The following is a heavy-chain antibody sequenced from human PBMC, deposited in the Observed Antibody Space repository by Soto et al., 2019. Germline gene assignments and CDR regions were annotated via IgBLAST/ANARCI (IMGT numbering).Heavy chain of an antibody. CDR1: GGSISSGGHS. V-gene: IGHV4-30-2*01. Sequence: QLQMQESGSGLVKPSQTLSLTCSVSGGSISSGGHSWSWIRQPPGKGLEWIGFIYHSGNTYYNPSLRSRVTIPVDRSMNQFSLKLNSVTAADTAVYYCARVHVGYYFDCWGQGTLVTVSS. J-gene: IGHJ4*02. D-gene: IGHD3-10*01. CDR3: ARVHVGYYFDC. CDR2: IYHSGNT.